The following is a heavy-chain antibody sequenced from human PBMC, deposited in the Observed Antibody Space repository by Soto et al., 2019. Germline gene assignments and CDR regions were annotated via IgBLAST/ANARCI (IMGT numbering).Heavy chain of an antibody. D-gene: IGHD5-12*01. CDR1: GYSFTSYW. CDR3: ARLIVDPAGDGYNYPNYYSYGMDV. J-gene: IGHJ6*02. V-gene: IGHV5-10-1*01. Sequence: GRSVKISCKGSGYSFTSYWISWVRQMPGKDLEWMGRIDPSDSYTNYSPSFQGHVIISADKSISTAYLQWSSLKASDTAMYYCARLIVDPAGDGYNYPNYYSYGMDVWGQGTTVTVSS. CDR2: IDPSDSYT.